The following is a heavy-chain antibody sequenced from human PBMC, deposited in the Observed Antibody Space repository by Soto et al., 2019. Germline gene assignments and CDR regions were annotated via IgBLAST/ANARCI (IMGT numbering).Heavy chain of an antibody. CDR1: GFTFSSYG. D-gene: IGHD2-8*02. CDR3: ARDGTGYSYYGMDV. J-gene: IGHJ6*02. V-gene: IGHV3-33*01. CDR2: IWYDGSNK. Sequence: GGSLRLSCAASGFTFSSYGMHWVRQAPGKGLEWVAVIWYDGSNKYYADSVKGRFTISRDNSRNTLYLQMNSLRAEDTAVYYCARDGTGYSYYGMDVWGQGTTVTVS.